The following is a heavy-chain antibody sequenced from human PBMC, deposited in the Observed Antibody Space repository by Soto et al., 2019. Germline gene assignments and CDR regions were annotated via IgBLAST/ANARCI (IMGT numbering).Heavy chain of an antibody. Sequence: SWIRQAPGKGLEWISYINSSSSYTNYADSVKGRFTISRDNAKNSLYLQMNSLRAEDTAVYYCARIIAAAGGRRYFDLWGRGSLVTVSS. J-gene: IGHJ2*01. D-gene: IGHD6-13*01. CDR2: INSSSSYT. CDR3: ARIIAAAGGRRYFDL. V-gene: IGHV3-11*03.